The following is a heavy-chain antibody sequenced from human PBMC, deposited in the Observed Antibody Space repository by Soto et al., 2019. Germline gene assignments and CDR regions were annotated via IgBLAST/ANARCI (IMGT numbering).Heavy chain of an antibody. D-gene: IGHD3-22*01. J-gene: IGHJ5*01. Sequence: SATLSLTCAVYGGCFSGHYWTWIRQSPGKGLEWIGDINHSGRVNYSPSLQSRVTISLDTSKNQFALTLSALTAADTAMYYCSTRAYDTNGYYRFDPWGQGTLVTVS. CDR1: GGCFSGHY. V-gene: IGHV4-34*01. CDR2: INHSGRV. CDR3: STRAYDTNGYYRFDP.